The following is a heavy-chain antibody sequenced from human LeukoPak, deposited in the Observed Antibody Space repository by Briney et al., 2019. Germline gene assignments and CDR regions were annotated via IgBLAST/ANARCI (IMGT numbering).Heavy chain of an antibody. CDR3: ARDLDTTVTMKGMDV. CDR2: IYTSGST. Sequence: SETLSLTCTVSGGSISSYYWSWIRQPAGKGLEWIGRIYTSGSTNYNPSLKSRVTISIDTSKNQFSLRLTSVTAADTAVYYCARDLDTTVTMKGMDVWGKGTTVTVSS. D-gene: IGHD4-17*01. CDR1: GGSISSYY. V-gene: IGHV4-4*07. J-gene: IGHJ6*04.